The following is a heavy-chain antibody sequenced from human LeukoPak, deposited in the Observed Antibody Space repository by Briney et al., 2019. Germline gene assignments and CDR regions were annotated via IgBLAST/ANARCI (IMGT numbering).Heavy chain of an antibody. D-gene: IGHD4/OR15-4a*01. Sequence: PSETLSLTCTVSGGSMRSYYWSWIRQPPGKGLEWIGYIYYSGSTNYNPSLKSRVTISVDTSKNQFSLKLSSVTAADTAVYYCARLTLRKCELTTQGAFDIWGQGTMVTVSS. CDR3: ARLTLRKCELTTQGAFDI. J-gene: IGHJ3*02. CDR1: GGSMRSYY. CDR2: IYYSGST. V-gene: IGHV4-59*08.